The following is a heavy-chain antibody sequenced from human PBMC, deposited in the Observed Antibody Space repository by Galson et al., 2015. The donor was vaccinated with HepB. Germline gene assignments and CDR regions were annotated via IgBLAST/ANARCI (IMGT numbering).Heavy chain of an antibody. V-gene: IGHV3-23*01. CDR3: AKDDMESPYGGYALDV. D-gene: IGHD4/OR15-4a*01. CDR1: GFPFRSYG. J-gene: IGHJ3*01. Sequence: SLRLSCAASGFPFRSYGMTWVRQAPGKGLEWVSGISGSGGSTYYADSVKGRVTIARDNSKNTLYLQMNRLRVEDTAAYYCAKDDMESPYGGYALDVWGQGTMVTVSS. CDR2: ISGSGGST.